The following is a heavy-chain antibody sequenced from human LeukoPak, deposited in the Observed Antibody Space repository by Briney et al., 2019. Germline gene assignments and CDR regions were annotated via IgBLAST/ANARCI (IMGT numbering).Heavy chain of an antibody. Sequence: GGSLRLSCAASGFSFSTYAMSWVRQAPGKGLEWVSAISGSGNRTYYADSVKGRFTISRDNSKNTLYLQMNSLRAEDTAVYYCAKERYSSGYFDYWGLGTLVTVSS. CDR3: AKERYSSGYFDY. CDR2: ISGSGNRT. V-gene: IGHV3-23*01. J-gene: IGHJ4*02. CDR1: GFSFSTYA. D-gene: IGHD6-19*01.